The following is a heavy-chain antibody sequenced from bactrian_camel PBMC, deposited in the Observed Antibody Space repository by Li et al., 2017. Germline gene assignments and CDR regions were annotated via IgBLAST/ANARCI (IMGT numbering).Heavy chain of an antibody. CDR2: ITYNGANT. CDR3: ANGVGGYYSTNDWAY. V-gene: IGHV3S1*01. Sequence: HVQLVESGGGSVQAGGSLRLSCVRSGYIAGRYCMGWIRQAPGKGLEWVSMITYNGANTYYEDSVKGRFTISRDNAKNTLYLQLDSQKTEDTAMYYCANGVGGYYSTNDWAYWGQGTQVTVS. CDR1: GYIAGRYC. J-gene: IGHJ4*01. D-gene: IGHD4*01.